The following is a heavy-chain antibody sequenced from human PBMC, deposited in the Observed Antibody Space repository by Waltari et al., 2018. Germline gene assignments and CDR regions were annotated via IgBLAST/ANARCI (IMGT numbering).Heavy chain of an antibody. CDR3: ARQGGSGSYSNSDFDY. Sequence: EVQLLESGGGLVQPGGSLRLSCVASGFTFSSYAMRWVRPAPGKGLEWVSALSGRGGSTYYADSVKGRFTISRDNSKNTLYLQMNSLRSEDTAVYYCARQGGSGSYSNSDFDYWGQGTLVTVSS. CDR1: GFTFSSYA. V-gene: IGHV3-23*01. CDR2: LSGRGGST. D-gene: IGHD3-10*01. J-gene: IGHJ4*02.